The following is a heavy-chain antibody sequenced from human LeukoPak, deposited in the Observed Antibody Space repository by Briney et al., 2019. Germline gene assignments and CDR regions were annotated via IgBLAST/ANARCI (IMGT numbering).Heavy chain of an antibody. CDR2: INHSGST. D-gene: IGHD1-26*01. V-gene: IGHV4-34*01. J-gene: IGHJ6*02. Sequence: PSETLSLTCAVYGGSFSGYYWSWIRQPPGKGLEWIGEINHSGSTNYNPSLKSRVTISVDTSKNQFSLKLSSVTAADTAVYYCANRHSGSRSGGMDVWGQGTTVTVSS. CDR3: ANRHSGSRSGGMDV. CDR1: GGSFSGYY.